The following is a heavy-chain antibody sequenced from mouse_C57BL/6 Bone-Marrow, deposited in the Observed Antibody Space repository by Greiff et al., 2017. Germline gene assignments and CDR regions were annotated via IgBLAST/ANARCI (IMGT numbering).Heavy chain of an antibody. CDR1: GYSFTDYN. J-gene: IGHJ2*01. CDR2: ILPGSGST. Sequence: VQRVESGPELVKPGASVKISCKASGYSFTDYNMNWVKQSNGKSLEWIGEILPGSGSTNYNEKFKGKATFTADTSSNTAYMQLSSLTTEDSAIYYCARDYPDYWGQGTTLTVSS. CDR3: ARDYPDY. V-gene: IGHV1-9*01. D-gene: IGHD1-1*02.